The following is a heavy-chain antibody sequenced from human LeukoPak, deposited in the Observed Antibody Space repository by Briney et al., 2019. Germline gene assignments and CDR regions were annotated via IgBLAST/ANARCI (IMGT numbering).Heavy chain of an antibody. J-gene: IGHJ4*02. CDR1: GFTFNTYA. CDR2: ITNIDSGGST. V-gene: IGHV3-23*01. Sequence: PGGSLRLSCAASGFTFNTYAMNWVRQAPGKGLEWVSTITNIDSGGSTYYADSVKGRFTISRDNSKNTLYLQMNSLRAEDTAVYYCVYGGVITPYYFDYWGQGTLVTVSS. D-gene: IGHD3-3*01. CDR3: VYGGVITPYYFDY.